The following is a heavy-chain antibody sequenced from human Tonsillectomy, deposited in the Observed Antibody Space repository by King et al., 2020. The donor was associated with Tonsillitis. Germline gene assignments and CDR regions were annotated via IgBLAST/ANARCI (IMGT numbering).Heavy chain of an antibody. Sequence: VQLVESGGGGVQPGRSLRLSCAASGFTFSSYGMHWVRQAPGKGLEGVADIWYDGRNKYFEDSVKGRFTISMDNSKTTLYRQMNSLRAEETAVYYCARGYYDGSGYYLGDYWGQGTLVTVSS. CDR1: GFTFSSYG. V-gene: IGHV3-33*08. CDR2: IWYDGRNK. D-gene: IGHD3-22*01. J-gene: IGHJ4*02. CDR3: ARGYYDGSGYYLGDY.